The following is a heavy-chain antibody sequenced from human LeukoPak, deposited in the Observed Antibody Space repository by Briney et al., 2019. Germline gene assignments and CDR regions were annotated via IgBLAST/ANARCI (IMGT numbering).Heavy chain of an antibody. CDR2: IWYDGSNK. J-gene: IGHJ4*02. D-gene: IGHD6-13*01. Sequence: GGSLRLSCAASGFTFSSYGMPWVRQAPGKGLEWVAVIWYDGSNKYYADSVKGRFTISRDNSKNTLYLQMNSLRAEDTAVYYCASTAAAGYYFDYWGQGTLVTVSS. V-gene: IGHV3-33*01. CDR3: ASTAAAGYYFDY. CDR1: GFTFSSYG.